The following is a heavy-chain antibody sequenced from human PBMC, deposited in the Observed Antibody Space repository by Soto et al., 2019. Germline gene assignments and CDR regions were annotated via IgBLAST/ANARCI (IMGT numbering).Heavy chain of an antibody. CDR2: INHSGST. Sequence: PSETLSLTCAVYGGSFSGYYWSWIRQPPGKGLEWIGEINHSGSTNYNPSLKSRVTISVDTSKNQFSLKLSSVTAADTAVYYCARQGGLVTTVTTSKEPCMDVWGKGTTVTVSP. V-gene: IGHV4-34*01. J-gene: IGHJ6*04. CDR1: GGSFSGYY. CDR3: ARQGGLVTTVTTSKEPCMDV. D-gene: IGHD4-17*01.